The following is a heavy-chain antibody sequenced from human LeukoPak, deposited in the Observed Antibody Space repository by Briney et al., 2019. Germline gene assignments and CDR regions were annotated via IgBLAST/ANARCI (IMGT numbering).Heavy chain of an antibody. J-gene: IGHJ3*02. D-gene: IGHD2-15*01. CDR2: ISGSGGST. CDR3: AKDGCSGGSCYHWLDAFDI. CDR1: GFTFSSYA. V-gene: IGHV3-23*01. Sequence: GGSLRLSCAASGFTFSSYAMSWVRQAPGKGLEWVSAISGSGGSTYYADSVKGRFTIPRDNSKNTLYLQMNSLRAEDTAVYYCAKDGCSGGSCYHWLDAFDIWGQGTMVTVSS.